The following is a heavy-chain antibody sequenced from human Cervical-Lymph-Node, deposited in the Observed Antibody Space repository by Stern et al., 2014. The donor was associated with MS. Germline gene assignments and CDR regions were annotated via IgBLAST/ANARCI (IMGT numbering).Heavy chain of an antibody. CDR1: GFTFRTSP. Sequence: QVQLVESGGGVVQPGRSLTLSCSASGFTFRTSPIHWVRQAPGKGLEWVAVISFDGTSTCYLDSVKGRFTISRDNSKNILFLQMNSLREDDTAVYYCARGYRSGWIDYFDYWGQGTLVTVSS. D-gene: IGHD6-25*01. CDR2: ISFDGTST. CDR3: ARGYRSGWIDYFDY. V-gene: IGHV3-30*04. J-gene: IGHJ4*02.